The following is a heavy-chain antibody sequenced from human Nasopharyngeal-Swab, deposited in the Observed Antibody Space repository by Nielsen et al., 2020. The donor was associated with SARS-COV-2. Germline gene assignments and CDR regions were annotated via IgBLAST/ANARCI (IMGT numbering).Heavy chain of an antibody. D-gene: IGHD1-26*01. Sequence: WIRQPPGKGLEWVAVISYDGSNKYYADSAKGRLTISRDNSKNTLYLQMNSLRAEDTAVHYCARDRVSGSYVDYWGQGTLVTVSS. CDR2: ISYDGSNK. V-gene: IGHV3-30-3*01. CDR3: ARDRVSGSYVDY. J-gene: IGHJ4*02.